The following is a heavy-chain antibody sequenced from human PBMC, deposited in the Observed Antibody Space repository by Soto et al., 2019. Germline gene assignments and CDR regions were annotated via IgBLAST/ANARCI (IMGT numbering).Heavy chain of an antibody. V-gene: IGHV4-34*01. J-gene: IGHJ6*03. CDR3: ARGWGYCSGGSCYKDYYYYMDV. Sequence: QVQLQQWGAGLLKPSETLSLTCAVYGGSFSGYYWSWIRQPPEKGLEWIGEINHSGSTNYNPSLKSRVTISVDTSKNQFSLKLSSVTAADTAVYYCARGWGYCSGGSCYKDYYYYMDVWGKGTTVTVSS. D-gene: IGHD2-15*01. CDR1: GGSFSGYY. CDR2: INHSGST.